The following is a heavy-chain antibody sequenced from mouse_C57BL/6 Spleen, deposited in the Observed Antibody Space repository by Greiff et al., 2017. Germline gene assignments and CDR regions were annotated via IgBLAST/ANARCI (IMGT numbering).Heavy chain of an antibody. J-gene: IGHJ2*01. D-gene: IGHD3-2*02. CDR3: TTYESSGYFDY. CDR2: IDPEDGDT. Sequence: DVQLQESGAELVRPGASVKLSCTASGFNIKDYYMHWVKQRPEQGLEWIGRIDPEDGDTEYAPKFQGKATMTANTSSNTAYLQLSSLTSEDTAVYYCTTYESSGYFDYWGQGTTLTVSS. CDR1: GFNIKDYY. V-gene: IGHV14-1*01.